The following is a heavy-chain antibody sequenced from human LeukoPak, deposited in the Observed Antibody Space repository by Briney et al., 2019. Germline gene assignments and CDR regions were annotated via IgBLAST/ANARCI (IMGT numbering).Heavy chain of an antibody. V-gene: IGHV3-7*01. CDR2: IKQDGGEK. CDR1: GFSFSSNW. Sequence: GGSLRLSCAASGFSFSSNWMSWVRQAPGKGLEWVANIKQDGGEKYYVNSVKGRFTISRDNAKNSLYLQMTSLRAEDTAVYYCAKGDYFDYWGQGTLVAVSS. D-gene: IGHD3-16*01. J-gene: IGHJ4*02. CDR3: AKGDYFDY.